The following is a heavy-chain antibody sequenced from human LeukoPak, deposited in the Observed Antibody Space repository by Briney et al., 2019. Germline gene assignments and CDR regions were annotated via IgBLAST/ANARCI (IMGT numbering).Heavy chain of an antibody. Sequence: GGSLRLSCAASGFTLSRYWMSWVRQAPGKGLEWVANIKHDGSEKYYVDSVKGRFTIPRDNAKNSLYLQMNSLRAEDTAVYYCARDSSGYYYPDAFDIWGQGTMVTVSS. CDR1: GFTLSRYW. D-gene: IGHD3-22*01. CDR2: IKHDGSEK. J-gene: IGHJ3*02. CDR3: ARDSSGYYYPDAFDI. V-gene: IGHV3-7*04.